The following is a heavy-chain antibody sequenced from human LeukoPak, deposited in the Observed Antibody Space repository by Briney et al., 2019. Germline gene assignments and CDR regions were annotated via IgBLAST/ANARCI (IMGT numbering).Heavy chain of an antibody. D-gene: IGHD7-27*01. Sequence: SETLSLTCTVSGGSIRNTNYYWGWIRQPPGKGLEWIGSVYYSGTTYYNPSLKSRVTISVDTSKNQFSLKLSSVTAADTTVYYCARQTGQFYYYYYMDVWGKGTTVTISS. CDR1: GGSIRNTNYY. CDR2: VYYSGTT. CDR3: ARQTGQFYYYYYMDV. V-gene: IGHV4-39*01. J-gene: IGHJ6*03.